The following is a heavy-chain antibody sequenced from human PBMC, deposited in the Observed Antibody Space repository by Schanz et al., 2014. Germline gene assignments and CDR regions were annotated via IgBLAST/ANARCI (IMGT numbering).Heavy chain of an antibody. J-gene: IGHJ3*02. CDR3: AKGRFGELSAFDI. V-gene: IGHV3-23*04. Sequence: EVQLAESGGGLVQPGGSLRLSCAASTFTFSSDWMSWVRQAPGKGLLWVSSISGTGGDDTYYADSVKGRFTISRDNSKNTLYLQMNSLRAEDTAVYYCAKGRFGELSAFDIWGQGTMVTVSS. CDR2: ISGTGGDDT. CDR1: TFTFSSDW. D-gene: IGHD3-10*01.